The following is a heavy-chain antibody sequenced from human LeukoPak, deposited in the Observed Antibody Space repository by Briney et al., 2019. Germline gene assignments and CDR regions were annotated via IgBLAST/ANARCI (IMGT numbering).Heavy chain of an antibody. CDR1: GYSFTSYW. CDR3: ARRREYSSSSLKGFDY. D-gene: IGHD6-6*01. V-gene: IGHV5-51*01. Sequence: GESLKISCKGSGYSFTSYWIGWVRQMPGKGLEWMGIIYPGGSDTKYSPSFQGQVTISADKSISTAYLQWSSLKASDTAMYYCARRREYSSSSLKGFDYWGQGTLVTVSS. J-gene: IGHJ4*02. CDR2: IYPGGSDT.